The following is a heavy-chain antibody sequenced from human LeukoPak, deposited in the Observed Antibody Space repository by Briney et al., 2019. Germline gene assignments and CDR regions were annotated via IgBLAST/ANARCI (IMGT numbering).Heavy chain of an antibody. CDR2: IYSGGST. D-gene: IGHD6-19*01. CDR3: ASWPGGWYGEDS. CDR1: GFTVSSNY. J-gene: IGHJ4*02. V-gene: IGHV3-66*01. Sequence: GGSLRLSCAASGFTVSSNYMSWVRQAPGKGLEWVSVIYSGGSTSFADSVKGRFTVSRDTSKNTLYLQMNSLRAEDTAVYYCASWPGGWYGEDSWGQGTLVTVSS.